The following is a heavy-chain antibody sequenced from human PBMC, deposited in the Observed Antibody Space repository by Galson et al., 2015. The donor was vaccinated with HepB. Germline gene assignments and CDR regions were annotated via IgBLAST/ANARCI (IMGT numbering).Heavy chain of an antibody. D-gene: IGHD6-19*01. Sequence: SLRLSCAASGFTFSSYGMHWVRQAPGKGLEWVAVIWYDGSNKYYADSVKGRFTISRDNSKNTLYLQMNSLRAEDTAVYYCARFGPGGGGGWADAFDIWGQGTMVTVSS. V-gene: IGHV3-33*01. J-gene: IGHJ3*02. CDR2: IWYDGSNK. CDR1: GFTFSSYG. CDR3: ARFGPGGGGGWADAFDI.